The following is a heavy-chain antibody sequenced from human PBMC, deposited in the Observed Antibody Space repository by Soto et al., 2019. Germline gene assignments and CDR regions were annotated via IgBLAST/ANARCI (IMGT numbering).Heavy chain of an antibody. D-gene: IGHD3-10*01. J-gene: IGHJ5*02. CDR1: GYTFTSYG. V-gene: IGHV1-18*01. CDR3: SREGYYYGSGSEYNWFDP. Sequence: QVQLVQSGAEVKKPGASVKVSCKASGYTFTSYGISWVRQAPGQGLERMGWISAYNGNTNYAQKLQGRVTMTTDTSTSTAYMELRSLRSDDTAVYYSSREGYYYGSGSEYNWFDPWGQGTLVTVSS. CDR2: ISAYNGNT.